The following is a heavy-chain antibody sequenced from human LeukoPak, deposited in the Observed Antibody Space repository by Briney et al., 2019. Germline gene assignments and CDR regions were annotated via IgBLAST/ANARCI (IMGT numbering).Heavy chain of an antibody. V-gene: IGHV3-48*01. D-gene: IGHD3-3*01. CDR1: GFTFSSYS. CDR2: ISSSSSTI. J-gene: IGHJ4*02. CDR3: ARGNYDFWSGLSSL. Sequence: GGSLRLSCAASGFTFSSYSMNWVRQAPGKGLEWVSYISSSSSTIYYADSVKGRFTISRDNAKNPPYLQMNSLRAEDTAVYYCARGNYDFWSGLSSLWGQGTLVTVSS.